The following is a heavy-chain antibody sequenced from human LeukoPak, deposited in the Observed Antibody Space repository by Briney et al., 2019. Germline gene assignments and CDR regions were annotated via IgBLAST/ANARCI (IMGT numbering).Heavy chain of an antibody. J-gene: IGHJ4*02. CDR3: ARDRYYYDSTGYYFDY. CDR1: GGSISSYY. V-gene: IGHV4-4*07. D-gene: IGHD3-22*01. CDR2: IYTSGST. Sequence: PSETLSLTCTVSGGSISSYYWSWIRQPAGKGLEWIGRIYTSGSTNYNPSLKSRVTMSVDTSKNQFSLKLSSVTAADTAVYYCARDRYYYDSTGYYFDYWGQGTLVTVSS.